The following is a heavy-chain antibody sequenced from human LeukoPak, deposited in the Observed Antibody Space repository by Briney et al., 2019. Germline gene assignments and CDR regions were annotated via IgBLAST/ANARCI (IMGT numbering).Heavy chain of an antibody. CDR3: ARGFGKAAANVFGGYTMDV. J-gene: IGHJ6*02. Sequence: GVSLRLSCAASGFTVDSKYMSWVRQAPGKGLEWVSLIYTGGSTYYADSVGGRFTISRDNSKNTLYLQMNSLRPEDTAVYYCARGFGKAAANVFGGYTMDVWGQGTTVTVSS. CDR2: IYTGGST. D-gene: IGHD6-13*01. V-gene: IGHV3-66*02. CDR1: GFTVDSKY.